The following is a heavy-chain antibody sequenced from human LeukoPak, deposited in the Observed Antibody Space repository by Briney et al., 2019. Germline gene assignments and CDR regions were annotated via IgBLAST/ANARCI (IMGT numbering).Heavy chain of an antibody. Sequence: QSGGSLRLSCAASGFTFSSYGMHWVRQAPGKGLEWVANIKQDGGEIYYVDSVKGRFTISRDNAKNSLSLQMNGLRAEDTAMYYCARDKVVGATHFDYWGQGTLVTVSS. D-gene: IGHD1-26*01. CDR3: ARDKVVGATHFDY. CDR1: GFTFSSYG. V-gene: IGHV3-7*01. J-gene: IGHJ4*02. CDR2: IKQDGGEI.